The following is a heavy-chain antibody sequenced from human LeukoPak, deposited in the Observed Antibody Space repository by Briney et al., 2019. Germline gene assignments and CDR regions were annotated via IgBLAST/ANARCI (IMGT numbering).Heavy chain of an antibody. J-gene: IGHJ6*02. D-gene: IGHD3-16*02. CDR3: GRDYRYGMDV. Sequence: PGGSLRLSCAASGFTFSSYAMNWVRQAPGKGLEWVSGITGSGDNTYYADSVKGRFTISRDNSKNTLDLQMNSLRAEDTAIYYCGRDYRYGMDVWGQGTTVTASS. CDR2: ITGSGDNT. V-gene: IGHV3-23*01. CDR1: GFTFSSYA.